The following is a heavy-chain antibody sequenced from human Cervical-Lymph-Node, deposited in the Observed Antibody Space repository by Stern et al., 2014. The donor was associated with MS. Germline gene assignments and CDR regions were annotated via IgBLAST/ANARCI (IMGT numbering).Heavy chain of an antibody. CDR1: GFTFSDYY. D-gene: IGHD2-2*01. CDR2: IGTSGSSK. CDR3: ARGSRGSCSSTSCYDDP. Sequence: VQLVESGGGVVKPGGSLRLSCAVSGFTFSDYYMHWIRQAPGKGLELVSFIGTSGSSKYYADSVKGRFTISRDNGKNSLYLQMNSLRAEDTAVYYCARGSRGSCSSTSCYDDPWGQGTLVTVSS. J-gene: IGHJ5*02. V-gene: IGHV3-11*01.